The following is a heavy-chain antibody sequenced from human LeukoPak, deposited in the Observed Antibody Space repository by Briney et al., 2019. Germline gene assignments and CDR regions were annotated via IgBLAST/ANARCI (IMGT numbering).Heavy chain of an antibody. Sequence: ASVTVSCKASGYTFTSYYMHWVRQAPGQGLEWMGIINPSGGSTSYAQKFQGRVTMTRDTSTSTVYMELSSLRSEDTAVYYCAREGRDYGDQSPYGYYYGMDVWGKGTTVTVSS. J-gene: IGHJ6*04. D-gene: IGHD4-17*01. CDR1: GYTFTSYY. CDR3: AREGRDYGDQSPYGYYYGMDV. V-gene: IGHV1-46*01. CDR2: INPSGGST.